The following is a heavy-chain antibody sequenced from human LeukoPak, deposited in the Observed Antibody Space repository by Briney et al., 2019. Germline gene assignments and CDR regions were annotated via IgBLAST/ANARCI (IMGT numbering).Heavy chain of an antibody. Sequence: GESLEISCKGAGYSFTSYWIAWVRRMPGKGLEWMGIIYPGDSDSRYSPSFQGQVTFSADKSISTAYLQWSSLKASDTAMYYCARRSYCYSTSCYGYWFDSWGQGTLVTVSS. D-gene: IGHD2-2*01. CDR1: GYSFTSYW. V-gene: IGHV5-51*01. J-gene: IGHJ5*01. CDR3: ARRSYCYSTSCYGYWFDS. CDR2: IYPGDSDS.